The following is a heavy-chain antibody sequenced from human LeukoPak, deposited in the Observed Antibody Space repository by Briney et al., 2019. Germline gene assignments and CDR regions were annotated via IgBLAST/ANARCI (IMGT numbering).Heavy chain of an antibody. D-gene: IGHD6-13*01. CDR2: ISYDGSNT. CDR3: AKGALAAPLIHAEYFQH. Sequence: GGSLRLSCAASGFTFNNYGMHWVRQAPGKGLEWVAIISYDGSNTYYADSVKGRFTISRDNSKNTLYLQMNSLRAEDTAVYYCAKGALAAPLIHAEYFQHWGQGTLVTVSS. J-gene: IGHJ1*01. CDR1: GFTFNNYG. V-gene: IGHV3-30*18.